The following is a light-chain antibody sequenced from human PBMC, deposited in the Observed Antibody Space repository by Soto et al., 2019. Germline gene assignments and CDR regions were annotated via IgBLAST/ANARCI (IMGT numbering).Light chain of an antibody. Sequence: DIPMTQSPSTLAASVGDRVTISCRASQSVSAWLAWYQQKPGKAPKLLISDASSLKSGVPLRFSGSGFGTEFTLTISSLQPEDFATYYCQQYSGYSLTFGGGTKVEIK. J-gene: IGKJ4*01. CDR1: QSVSAW. V-gene: IGKV1-5*01. CDR3: QQYSGYSLT. CDR2: DAS.